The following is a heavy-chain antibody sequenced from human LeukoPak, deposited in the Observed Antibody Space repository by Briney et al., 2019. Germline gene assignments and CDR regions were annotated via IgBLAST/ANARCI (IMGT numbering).Heavy chain of an antibody. CDR3: AKTQGYYDA. V-gene: IGHV3-23*01. CDR1: GFTFSNYA. Sequence: PGGSLRLSCVASGFTFSNYAMSWVRQAPGKGLELVSGIYGSDDKTVYGDAVKGRFTISRDNSKDTLYLQMNSLRADDTAVYYCAKTQGYYDAWGQGALVTVSS. J-gene: IGHJ5*02. CDR2: IYGSDDKT. D-gene: IGHD2-15*01.